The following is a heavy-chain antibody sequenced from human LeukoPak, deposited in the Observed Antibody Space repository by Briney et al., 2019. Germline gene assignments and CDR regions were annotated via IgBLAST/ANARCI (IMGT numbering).Heavy chain of an antibody. D-gene: IGHD5/OR15-5a*01. CDR1: GFTFSNHW. Sequence: GGSLRLSCAASGFTFSNHWMSWVRQAPGKGLEWVANIRQDGAEKYYLDSVKGRFTISRDNAKNSVYLEMNSLRVEDTAVYFCARDWDSTYYFDYWGQGTLVTVSS. CDR3: ARDWDSTYYFDY. J-gene: IGHJ4*02. CDR2: IRQDGAEK. V-gene: IGHV3-7*01.